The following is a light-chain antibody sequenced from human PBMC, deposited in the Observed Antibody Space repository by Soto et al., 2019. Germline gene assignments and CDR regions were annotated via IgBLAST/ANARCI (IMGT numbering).Light chain of an antibody. V-gene: IGKV1-33*01. CDR1: QDISNY. J-gene: IGKJ5*01. CDR2: DAS. CDR3: QPYDSLPIT. Sequence: DIQMTQSPSSLSASVGDRVTITCQASQDISNYLNWYQLKPGKGPKLLIYDASNLETGVPSRFSGSGSGTDFTSTISSLQPEDIATYYCQPYDSLPITFGQGTRLDIK.